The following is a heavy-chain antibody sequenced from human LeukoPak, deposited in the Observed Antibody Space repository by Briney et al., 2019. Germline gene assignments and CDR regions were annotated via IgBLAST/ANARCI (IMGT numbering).Heavy chain of an antibody. CDR1: GFTFGDYA. Sequence: PGRSLRLSCTASGFTFGDYAMSGVGRAPGKGRKGVGFIISKAYGGTTEYAASVKGRFTISRDDSKSIAYLQMNSLQPEDTAVYYCTRDRDSGSYRYRLSWGQGTLVTVSS. V-gene: IGHV3-49*04. J-gene: IGHJ4*02. D-gene: IGHD1-26*01. CDR2: IISKAYGGTT. CDR3: TRDRDSGSYRYRLS.